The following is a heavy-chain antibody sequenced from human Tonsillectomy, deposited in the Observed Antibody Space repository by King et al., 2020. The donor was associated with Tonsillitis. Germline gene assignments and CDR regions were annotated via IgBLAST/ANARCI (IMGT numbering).Heavy chain of an antibody. Sequence: VQLVESGGGVVQPGRSLRLSCTASGFTFSSYAMHWVRQAPGKGLEWEAVISYDGSDKYYADSVKGRFTISRDNSKNTLYLQMNSLRAEETAVYYCARDLDYYDSSGYFYYWGQGALVTVSS. CDR1: GFTFSSYA. D-gene: IGHD3-22*01. J-gene: IGHJ4*02. CDR2: ISYDGSDK. V-gene: IGHV3-30*04. CDR3: ARDLDYYDSSGYFYY.